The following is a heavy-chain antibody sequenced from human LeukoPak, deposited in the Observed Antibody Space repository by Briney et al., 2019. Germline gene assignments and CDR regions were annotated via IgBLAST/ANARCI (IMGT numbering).Heavy chain of an antibody. Sequence: SETLSLTCTVSGGSITNGGYYWSWIRQPAGKGLEWIGRIYTTGNTNYNPSLKSRVTISLDTSKNQFSLKLSSVRAEDTAVYYCAELGITMIGGVWGKGTTVTISS. J-gene: IGHJ6*04. CDR3: AELGITMIGGV. CDR1: GGSITNGGYY. D-gene: IGHD3-10*02. V-gene: IGHV4-61*02. CDR2: IYTTGNT.